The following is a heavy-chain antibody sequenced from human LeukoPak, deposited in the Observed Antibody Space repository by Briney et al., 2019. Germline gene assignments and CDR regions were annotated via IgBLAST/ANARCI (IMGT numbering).Heavy chain of an antibody. J-gene: IGHJ5*02. Sequence: PSETLSLTCTVSGGSISSGDYYWSWIRQPPGKGLEWIGYIYYSGSTYYNPSLKSRDTISVDTSKNQFSLKLSSVTAADTAVYYCAREGTGYCSSTSYCYWFDPWGQGTLVTVSS. D-gene: IGHD2-2*01. V-gene: IGHV4-30-4*08. CDR1: GGSISSGDYY. CDR2: IYYSGST. CDR3: AREGTGYCSSTSYCYWFDP.